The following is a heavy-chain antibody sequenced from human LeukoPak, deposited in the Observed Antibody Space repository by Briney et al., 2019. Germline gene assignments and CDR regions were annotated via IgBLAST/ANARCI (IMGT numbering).Heavy chain of an antibody. D-gene: IGHD2-15*01. Sequence: GRSLRLSCAASGFTFSSYAMHWVRQAPGKGLEWLALISYDGSNKYSADSVKGRFTISRDNSKNTLYLQMDSLRADDTAVYYCAKDTAAGECTGGNCYSYFDYWGQGTLVTVSS. J-gene: IGHJ4*02. V-gene: IGHV3-30*04. CDR3: AKDTAAGECTGGNCYSYFDY. CDR2: ISYDGSNK. CDR1: GFTFSSYA.